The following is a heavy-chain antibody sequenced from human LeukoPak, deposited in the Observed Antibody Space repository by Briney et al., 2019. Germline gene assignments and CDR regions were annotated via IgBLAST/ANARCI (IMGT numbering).Heavy chain of an antibody. D-gene: IGHD6-13*01. V-gene: IGHV4-34*01. CDR3: ARGISSSWYPYFDY. Sequence: SETLSLTCAVHGGSFSDSYWNWIRQPPGKGLEWIGEVTHDGRINYNPSLRGRVTISVDTSMNQFSLNLNSVAAADTAVYYCARGISSSWYPYFDYWGQGTLVTVSS. J-gene: IGHJ4*02. CDR2: VTHDGRI. CDR1: GGSFSDSY.